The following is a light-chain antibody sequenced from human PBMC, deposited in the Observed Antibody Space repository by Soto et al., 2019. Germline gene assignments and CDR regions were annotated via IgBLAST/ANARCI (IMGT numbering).Light chain of an antibody. CDR2: DVS. CDR1: SSDVGGYNY. J-gene: IGLJ2*01. Sequence: QSALTQPASVSGSPGQSITISCTGTSSDVGGYNYVSWYQHHPVKAPKLTIYDVSNRPSGVSNRFSGSKSGDTASLTISGLQAEDEAYYYCSSYTSGSTLVFGGGTKLTVL. V-gene: IGLV2-14*03. CDR3: SSYTSGSTLV.